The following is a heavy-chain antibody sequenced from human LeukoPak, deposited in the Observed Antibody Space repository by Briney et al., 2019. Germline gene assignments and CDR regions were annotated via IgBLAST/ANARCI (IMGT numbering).Heavy chain of an antibody. D-gene: IGHD3-22*01. J-gene: IGHJ4*02. Sequence: GGSLRPSCAASGFTFSSYSMNWVRQAPGKGLEWVSSISSSSSYIYYADSVKGRFTISRDNAKNSLYLQMNSLRAEDTAVYYYARDYYYDSSGYCFDYWGQGTLVTVSS. CDR3: ARDYYYDSSGYCFDY. CDR2: ISSSSSYI. V-gene: IGHV3-21*01. CDR1: GFTFSSYS.